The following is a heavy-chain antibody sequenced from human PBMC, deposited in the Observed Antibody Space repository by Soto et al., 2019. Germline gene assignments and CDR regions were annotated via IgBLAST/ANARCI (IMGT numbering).Heavy chain of an antibody. D-gene: IGHD5-12*01. J-gene: IGHJ6*02. Sequence: QVQLEQSGAEVKKPGASVKVSCKASGYTFTRSGISWVRQAPGQGPEWMGWISSYNGDTNYAQKFQGRVTMTTDTSTSTAYMELRSLRSDDTAVYYCAREGVAPYYYYGMDVWGQGTPVTVSS. V-gene: IGHV1-18*01. CDR3: AREGVAPYYYYGMDV. CDR2: ISSYNGDT. CDR1: GYTFTRSG.